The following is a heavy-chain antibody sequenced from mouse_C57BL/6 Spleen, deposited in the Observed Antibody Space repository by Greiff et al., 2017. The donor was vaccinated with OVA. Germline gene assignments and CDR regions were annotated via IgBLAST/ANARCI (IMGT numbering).Heavy chain of an antibody. J-gene: IGHJ3*01. CDR2: IYPGDGDT. V-gene: IGHV1-80*01. D-gene: IGHD1-1*01. CDR3: ARSIPGYGSAAWFAY. Sequence: VQLQQSGAELVKPGASVKISCKASGYAFSSYWMNWVKQRPGKGLEWIGQIYPGDGDTNYNGKFKGKATLTADKSSSTAYMQLSSLTSEDSAVYFCARSIPGYGSAAWFAYWGQGTLVTVSA. CDR1: GYAFSSYW.